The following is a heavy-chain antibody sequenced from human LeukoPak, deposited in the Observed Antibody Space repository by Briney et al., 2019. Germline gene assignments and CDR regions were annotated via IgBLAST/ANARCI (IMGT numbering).Heavy chain of an antibody. CDR3: ARGRGSYSG. V-gene: IGHV4-34*01. D-gene: IGHD1-26*01. CDR1: GGSFSGYY. J-gene: IGHJ4*02. Sequence: PSETLSLTCAVYGGSFSGYYWSWIRQPPGKGLEWIGEINHSGSTNHNPSLKSRVTISVDTSKNQFSLKLSSVTAADTAVYYCARGRGSYSGWGEGTLVTVSS. CDR2: INHSGST.